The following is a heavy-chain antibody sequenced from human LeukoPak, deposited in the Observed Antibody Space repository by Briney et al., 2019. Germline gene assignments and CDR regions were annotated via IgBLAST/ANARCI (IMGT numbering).Heavy chain of an antibody. CDR2: IIPIFGTA. D-gene: IGHD2-21*01. Sequence: SVKVSCKASGGTFSSYAISWVRQAPGQGLEWMGGIIPIFGTANYAQKFQGRVTITADESTSTAYMELCSLRSEDTAVYYCARPLFIYYYGMDVWGQGTTVTVSS. V-gene: IGHV1-69*13. CDR3: ARPLFIYYYGMDV. J-gene: IGHJ6*02. CDR1: GGTFSSYA.